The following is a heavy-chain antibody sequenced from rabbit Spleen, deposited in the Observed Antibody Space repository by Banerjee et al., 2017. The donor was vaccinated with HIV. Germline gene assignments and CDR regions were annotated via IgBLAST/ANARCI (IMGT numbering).Heavy chain of an antibody. CDR2: IYTGSGGT. CDR1: GFTISSSYW. J-gene: IGHJ6*01. CDR3: AGRGSAYGYAYGL. Sequence: QEQLVESGGGLVQPEGSLTLTCKASGFTISSSYWICWVRQAPGKGLEWIGCIYTGSGGTWYASWAKGRFTISKTSSTTVTLQMTRLTAADTATYFCAGRGSAYGYAYGLWGPGTLVTVS. D-gene: IGHD6-1*01. V-gene: IGHV1S45*01.